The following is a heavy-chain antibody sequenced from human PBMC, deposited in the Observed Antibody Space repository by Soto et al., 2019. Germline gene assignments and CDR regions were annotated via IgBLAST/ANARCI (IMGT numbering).Heavy chain of an antibody. CDR3: ARREGSTYYYYGMDV. Sequence: ASVKVSCKACGYSFTCYHIHWVRQATGQGLEWMGIINPSGGSTTYAQKFQGRVTITADESTSTAYMELSSLRSEDTAVYYCARREGSTYYYYGMDVWGQGTTVTVSS. V-gene: IGHV1-46*01. D-gene: IGHD1-26*01. CDR2: INPSGGST. J-gene: IGHJ6*02. CDR1: GYSFTCYH.